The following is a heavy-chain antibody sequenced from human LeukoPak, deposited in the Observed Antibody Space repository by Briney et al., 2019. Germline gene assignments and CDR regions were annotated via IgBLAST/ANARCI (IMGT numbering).Heavy chain of an antibody. Sequence: GGSLRLSCAASGFTVSSNYMSWVRQAPGKGLEWVSVIYSGGSTYYADSVKGRFTISRDSSKNTLYLQMNSLRAEDTAVYYCASGTYDILTGYSSGTFDYWGQGTLVTVSS. V-gene: IGHV3-66*01. CDR2: IYSGGST. CDR1: GFTVSSNY. D-gene: IGHD3-9*01. J-gene: IGHJ4*02. CDR3: ASGTYDILTGYSSGTFDY.